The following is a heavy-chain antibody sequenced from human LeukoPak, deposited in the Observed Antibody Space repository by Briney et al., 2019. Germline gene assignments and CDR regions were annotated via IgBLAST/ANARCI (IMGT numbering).Heavy chain of an antibody. Sequence: SETLYLTCNVSGGSISSYYWSWIRQPPGKGLEWIGYIYYSGSTNYNPSLKSRVTISVDTSKNQFSLKLSSVTAADTAVYYCARHQADSSGYTFDYWGQGTLVTVSS. V-gene: IGHV4-59*08. J-gene: IGHJ4*02. D-gene: IGHD3-22*01. CDR2: IYYSGST. CDR1: GGSISSYY. CDR3: ARHQADSSGYTFDY.